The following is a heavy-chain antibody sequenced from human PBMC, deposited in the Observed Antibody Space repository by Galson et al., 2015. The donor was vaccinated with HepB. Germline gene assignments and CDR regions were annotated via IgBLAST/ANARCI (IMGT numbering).Heavy chain of an antibody. J-gene: IGHJ4*02. Sequence: SLRLSCAASGCNFSDYYMTWIRQAPGEGLESASYFKSRGTTIAYADSVKGRFAISRDNARNSVSLLIRSLRADDTAVYYCAGGYYYDSRIDWGQGTLVTVSS. CDR3: AGGYYYDSRID. CDR2: FKSRGTTI. D-gene: IGHD3-22*01. CDR1: GCNFSDYY. V-gene: IGHV3-11*01.